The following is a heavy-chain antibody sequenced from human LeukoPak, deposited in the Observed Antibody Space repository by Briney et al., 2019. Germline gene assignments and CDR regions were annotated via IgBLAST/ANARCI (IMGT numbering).Heavy chain of an antibody. Sequence: GGSLRLSCAASGFTFSSDGMSWVRQAPGKGLEWVSAISGSGVSTYYADSVKGRFTISRDNSKNTLYLQMNSLRAEDTAVYYCAELGITMIGGVWGKGTTVTISS. V-gene: IGHV3-23*01. J-gene: IGHJ6*04. CDR1: GFTFSSDG. CDR3: AELGITMIGGV. D-gene: IGHD3-10*02. CDR2: ISGSGVST.